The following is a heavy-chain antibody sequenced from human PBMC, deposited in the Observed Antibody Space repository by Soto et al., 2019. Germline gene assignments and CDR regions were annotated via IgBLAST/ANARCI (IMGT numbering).Heavy chain of an antibody. V-gene: IGHV1-69*13. Sequence: ASVKVSCKASGGTFSGYAISWVRQAPGQGLEWMGGIIPIFGTANYAQKFQGRVTITADESTSTAYMELSSLRSEDTAVYYCAQGGRSVRQAFDIWGQGTMLTVSS. D-gene: IGHD1-1*01. J-gene: IGHJ3*02. CDR2: IIPIFGTA. CDR3: AQGGRSVRQAFDI. CDR1: GGTFSGYA.